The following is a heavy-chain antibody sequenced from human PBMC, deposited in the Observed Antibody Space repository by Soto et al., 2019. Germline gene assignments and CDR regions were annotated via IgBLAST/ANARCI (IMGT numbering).Heavy chain of an antibody. CDR1: GFTFTSYV. J-gene: IGHJ3*02. V-gene: IGHV3-23*01. Sequence: SGGSLRLSCAASGFTFTSYVMNWVRQAPGKGLEWVSGISDSGSRTNYADSVKGRFTISRDNSKNTVYLDMKSLRAEDTALYYCVKEEGGHDALDIWGHGTMVTVSS. CDR2: ISDSGSRT. D-gene: IGHD2-15*01. CDR3: VKEEGGHDALDI.